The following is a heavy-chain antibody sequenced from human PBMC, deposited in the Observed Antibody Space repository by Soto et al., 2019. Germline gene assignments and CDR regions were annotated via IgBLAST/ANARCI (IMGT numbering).Heavy chain of an antibody. D-gene: IGHD3-10*02. CDR2: IWYDGNNK. CDR3: AGCSGSPSPDAFDI. J-gene: IGHJ3*02. Sequence: GGSLRLSCAAFGFTFSNYGMHWVRQAPGKGLEWVAVIWYDGNNKYYVDSVKGRFTISRDNSKNTLYLQMNSLRVEDTAVYYCAGCSGSPSPDAFDIWGQGTMVTVSS. V-gene: IGHV3-33*01. CDR1: GFTFSNYG.